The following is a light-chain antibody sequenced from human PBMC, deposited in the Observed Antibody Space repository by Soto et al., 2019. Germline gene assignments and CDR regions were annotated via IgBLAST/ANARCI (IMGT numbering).Light chain of an antibody. J-gene: IGKJ1*01. V-gene: IGKV3D-20*01. Sequence: EIVFTQTPATLSLSPGKRATLSCGASQSVSSIYLAWYQQKPGLAPRLLIYDASSRATGIPDRFSGSGSGTDFTLTIYSLEPEDFAVYYCQQYGSSSWTLGQGTKVYIK. CDR3: QQYGSSSWT. CDR1: QSVSSIY. CDR2: DAS.